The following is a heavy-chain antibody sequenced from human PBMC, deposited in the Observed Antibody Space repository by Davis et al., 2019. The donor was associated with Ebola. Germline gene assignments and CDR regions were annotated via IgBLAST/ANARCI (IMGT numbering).Heavy chain of an antibody. CDR3: AKDDPAYYDFWSGYFDY. CDR1: GFTFSSYG. CDR2: IWYDGSNK. J-gene: IGHJ4*02. Sequence: GGSLRLSCAASGFTFSSYGMHWVRQAPGKGLEWVAVIWYDGSNKYYADSVKGRFTISRDNSKNTLYLQMNSLRAEDTAVYYCAKDDPAYYDFWSGYFDYWGQGTLVTVSS. V-gene: IGHV3-30*02. D-gene: IGHD3-3*01.